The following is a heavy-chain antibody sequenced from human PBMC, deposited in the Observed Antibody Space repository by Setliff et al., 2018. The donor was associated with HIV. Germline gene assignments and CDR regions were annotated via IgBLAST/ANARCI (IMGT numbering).Heavy chain of an antibody. CDR3: ARALTTSYNFWENAFSI. V-gene: IGHV4-38-2*01. J-gene: IGHJ3*02. CDR1: GFSISHGYY. CDR2: IHYSGST. Sequence: SETLSLTCAVSGFSISHGYYWGWIRQPPGKGLEWIGSIHYSGSTSHNPSLRSRVTISVDTSKNQFSLKLTSVTGADTAVYYCARALTTSYNFWENAFSIWGQGTMVTVSS. D-gene: IGHD3-3*01.